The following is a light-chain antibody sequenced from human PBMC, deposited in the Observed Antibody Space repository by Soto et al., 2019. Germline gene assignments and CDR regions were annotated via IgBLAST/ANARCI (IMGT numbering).Light chain of an antibody. Sequence: EIVLTQSPGTLSLSPGERATLSCRASQSVSSSYLAWYQQKPGQAPRLLIYGASSRATGIPGRFSGSGSGTDFTLTISGLEPEDFAVYYCQHYGSSPRSTWTFGQGTKVDIK. V-gene: IGKV3-20*01. CDR2: GAS. J-gene: IGKJ1*01. CDR1: QSVSSSY. CDR3: QHYGSSPRSTWT.